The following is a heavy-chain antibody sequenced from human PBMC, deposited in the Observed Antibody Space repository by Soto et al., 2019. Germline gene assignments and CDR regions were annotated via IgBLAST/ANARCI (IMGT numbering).Heavy chain of an antibody. J-gene: IGHJ4*02. D-gene: IGHD6-13*01. CDR1: GYTFTGYY. CDR2: INPNSGGT. V-gene: IGHV1-2*04. CDR3: ARGGSSWTFLFDD. Sequence: ASVKVSCKASGYTFTGYYMHWVRQAPGQGLEWMGWINPNSGGTNYAQKFQGWVTMTRDTSISTAYMELSRLRSDDTAVYYCARGGSSWTFLFDDWGQGTLVTVAS.